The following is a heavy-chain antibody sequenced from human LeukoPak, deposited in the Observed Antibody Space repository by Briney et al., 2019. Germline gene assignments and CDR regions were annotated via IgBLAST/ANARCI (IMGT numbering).Heavy chain of an antibody. D-gene: IGHD3-16*02. CDR2: IYYSGST. J-gene: IGHJ4*02. CDR1: GGSISSSSYY. CDR3: ARHEPPTIYRGKASYFDY. Sequence: PSETLSLTCTVSGGSISSSSYYWGWIRQPPGKGLEWIGSIYYSGSTYYNPSLKSRVTISVDTSKNQFSLKLSSVTAADTAVYYCARHEPPTIYRGKASYFDYWGQGTLVTVSS. V-gene: IGHV4-39*01.